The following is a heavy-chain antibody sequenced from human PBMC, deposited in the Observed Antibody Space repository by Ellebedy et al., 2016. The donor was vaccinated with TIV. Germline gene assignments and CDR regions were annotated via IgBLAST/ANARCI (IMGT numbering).Heavy chain of an antibody. J-gene: IGHJ6*02. CDR3: ARDGSDHPPYYYGMDV. CDR1: GGTFSSYA. CDR2: IIPIFGTA. Sequence: AASVKVSCKASGGTFSSYAISWVRQAPGQGLEWMGGIIPIFGTANYAQKFQGRVTITADESTSTAYMELSSLRSEDTAVYYCARDGSDHPPYYYGMDVWGQGTTVTVSS. V-gene: IGHV1-69*13.